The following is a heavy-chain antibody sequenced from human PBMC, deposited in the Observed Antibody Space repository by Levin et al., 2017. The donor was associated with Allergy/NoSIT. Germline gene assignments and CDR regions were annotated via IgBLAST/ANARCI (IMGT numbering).Heavy chain of an antibody. CDR1: GFTFSDYA. Sequence: GGSLRLSCAASGFTFSDYAMNWIRQAPGKGLEWISYVTSRSTLYCADSVKGRFTISRDNAMTSLYLQMNSLRAEDTAVYYCAKGGWGTVLDFWGQGTLVTVSS. CDR2: VTSRSTL. D-gene: IGHD7-27*01. V-gene: IGHV3-69-1*02. CDR3: AKGGWGTVLDF. J-gene: IGHJ4*02.